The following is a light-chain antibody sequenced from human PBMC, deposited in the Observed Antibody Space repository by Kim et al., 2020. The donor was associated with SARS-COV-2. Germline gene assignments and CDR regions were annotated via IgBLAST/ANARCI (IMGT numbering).Light chain of an antibody. CDR2: DVI. CDR3: SSYSSGGSHYV. V-gene: IGLV2-14*03. CDR1: SRDVGAYDY. J-gene: IGLJ1*01. Sequence: HSITISSTGTSRDVGAYDYVSWYQQHLGQAPKLIIYDVIHRPSGVSARFSASKSGNTASLTISGLQAGDEADYYCSSYSSGGSHYVFGSGTKVTVL.